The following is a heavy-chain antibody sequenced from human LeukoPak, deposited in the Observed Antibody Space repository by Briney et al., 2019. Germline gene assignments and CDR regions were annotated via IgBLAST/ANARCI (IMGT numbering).Heavy chain of an antibody. V-gene: IGHV4-34*01. CDR1: GGSFSGYY. CDR3: ARALGYCSGGSCYVVDV. D-gene: IGHD2-15*01. Sequence: TSETLSLTCAVYGGSFSGYYWSWIRQPPGKGLEWIGEINHSGSTNYNPSLKSRVTISVDTSKNQFSLKLSSVTAADTAVYYCARALGYCSGGSCYVVDVWGQGTTVTVSS. CDR2: INHSGST. J-gene: IGHJ6*02.